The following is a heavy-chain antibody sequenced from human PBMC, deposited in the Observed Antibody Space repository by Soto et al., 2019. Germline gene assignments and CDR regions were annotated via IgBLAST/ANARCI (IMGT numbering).Heavy chain of an antibody. V-gene: IGHV3-7*01. Sequence: GGSLRLSCAASXFTFSSYWMSWVRQAPGKGLEWVANIKQDGSEKYYVDSVKGRFTISRDNAKNSLYLQMNSLRAEDTAVYYCARRRVVVVVAATVEHDAFDIWGQGTMVTVSS. D-gene: IGHD2-15*01. CDR1: XFTFSSYW. CDR2: IKQDGSEK. CDR3: ARRRVVVVVAATVEHDAFDI. J-gene: IGHJ3*02.